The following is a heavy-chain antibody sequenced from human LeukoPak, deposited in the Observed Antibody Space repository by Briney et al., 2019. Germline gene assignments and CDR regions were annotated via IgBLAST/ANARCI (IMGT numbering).Heavy chain of an antibody. Sequence: GESLKVSCKASGYTFTSYGISWVRQAPGQGLEWMGWISAYNGNTNYAQKLQGRVTMTTDTSTSTAYMELRSLRSDDTAVYYCARTSDTAMVWYYFDYWGQGTLVTVSS. CDR3: ARTSDTAMVWYYFDY. D-gene: IGHD5-18*01. CDR1: GYTFTSYG. J-gene: IGHJ4*02. V-gene: IGHV1-18*01. CDR2: ISAYNGNT.